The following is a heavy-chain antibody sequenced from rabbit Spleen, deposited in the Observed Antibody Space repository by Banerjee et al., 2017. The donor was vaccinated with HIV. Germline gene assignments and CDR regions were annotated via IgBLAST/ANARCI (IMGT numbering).Heavy chain of an antibody. CDR2: IYAGSSGST. J-gene: IGHJ4*01. CDR3: ARYSGSSYSVGNL. Sequence: QEQLVESGGGLVQPEGSLTLTCTASGFSFSSSYYMCWVRQAPGKGLEWIACIYAGSSGSTYYATWAKGRFTISKTSSTTVTLQMTSLTAAGTATYFCARYSGSSYSVGNLWGPGTLVTVS. CDR1: GFSFSSSYY. V-gene: IGHV1S45*01. D-gene: IGHD8-1*01.